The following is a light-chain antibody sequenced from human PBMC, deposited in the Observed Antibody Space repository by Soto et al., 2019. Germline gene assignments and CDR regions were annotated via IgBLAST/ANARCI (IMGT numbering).Light chain of an antibody. CDR3: SSYTSSSIYV. J-gene: IGLJ1*01. V-gene: IGLV2-14*01. CDR2: EVS. Sequence: QSVLTQPASVSGSPGQSITISCTGTSNDVGGYNYVSWYQQHPGKAPKLMIYEVSNRPSGVSNRSSGSKSGNTASLTISGLQAEDEADYYCSSYTSSSIYVFGTGTQLTVL. CDR1: SNDVGGYNY.